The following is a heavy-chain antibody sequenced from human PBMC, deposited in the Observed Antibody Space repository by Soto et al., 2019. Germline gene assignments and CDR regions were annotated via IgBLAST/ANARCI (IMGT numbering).Heavy chain of an antibody. V-gene: IGHV4-34*01. Sequence: QVQLQQWGAGLLKPSETLSLTCAVYGGSFTGYYWSWIRQPPGKGLEWIGDISLTGSTNYNPSLKSRVTISVDTSKNQFSLKVSSVTVADTAVYYCARVGTMRWRNLHYFDSWGKGPVVPVSS. CDR2: ISLTGST. CDR3: ARVGTMRWRNLHYFDS. CDR1: GGSFTGYY. D-gene: IGHD2-2*01. J-gene: IGHJ4*02.